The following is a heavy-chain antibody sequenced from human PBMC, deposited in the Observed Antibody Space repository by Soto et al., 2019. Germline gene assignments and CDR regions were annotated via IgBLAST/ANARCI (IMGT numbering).Heavy chain of an antibody. V-gene: IGHV3-23*01. J-gene: IGHJ1*01. CDR1: GFNFKKFA. CDR2: ISCCGGST. Sequence: EVQLLESGGGVVQPGGSPRLSCEASGFNFKKFAMGWVRQAPGEGLEWVSGISCCGGSTFYADSVKGRFSLARDDSKNTLSLQLNSLRVEDTAHYYCAKADGEQWLIPHLDNWGQGTQVTVS. CDR3: AKADGEQWLIPHLDN. D-gene: IGHD6-19*01.